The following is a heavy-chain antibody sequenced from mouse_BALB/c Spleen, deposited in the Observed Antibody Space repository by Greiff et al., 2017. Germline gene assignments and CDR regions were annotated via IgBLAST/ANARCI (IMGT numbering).Heavy chain of an antibody. V-gene: IGHV2-9*02. CDR2: IWAGGST. D-gene: IGHD2-14*01. J-gene: IGHJ1*01. CDR3: ASAYYRYDGDYWYFDV. CDR1: GFSLTSYG. Sequence: QVQLKESGPGLVAPSQSLSITCTVSGFSLTSYGVHWVRQPPGKGLEWLGVIWAGGSTNYNSALMSRLSISKDNSKSQVFLKMNSLQTDDTAMYYCASAYYRYDGDYWYFDVWGAGTTVTVSS.